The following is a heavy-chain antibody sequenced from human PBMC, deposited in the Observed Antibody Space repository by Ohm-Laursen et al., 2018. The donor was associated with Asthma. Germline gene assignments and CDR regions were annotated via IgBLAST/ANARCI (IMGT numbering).Heavy chain of an antibody. CDR2: IYWDDDK. J-gene: IGHJ3*02. Sequence: TQTLTLTCTFSGFSLSTSGVGVGWIRQPPGKALEWLALIYWDDDKRYSPSLRSRLSITKDTSKNQVVLTMTNMDPVDAATYYCAHSVCSTSCYTAFDIWGQGTMVTVSS. V-gene: IGHV2-5*02. CDR1: GFSLSTSGVG. D-gene: IGHD2-2*02. CDR3: AHSVCSTSCYTAFDI.